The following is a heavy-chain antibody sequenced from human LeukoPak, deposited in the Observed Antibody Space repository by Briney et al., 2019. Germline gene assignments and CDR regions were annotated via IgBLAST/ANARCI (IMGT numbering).Heavy chain of an antibody. CDR2: INPNSGGT. J-gene: IGHJ4*02. CDR1: GYTFTGYY. Sequence: GASVKVSCEASGYTFTGYYVHWVRQAPGQGLEWMGWINPNSGGTNYAQKFQGRVTMTRDTSISTAYMELSRLRSDDTAVYYCARVLYSSGWPYFDYWGQGTLVTVSS. D-gene: IGHD6-19*01. V-gene: IGHV1-2*02. CDR3: ARVLYSSGWPYFDY.